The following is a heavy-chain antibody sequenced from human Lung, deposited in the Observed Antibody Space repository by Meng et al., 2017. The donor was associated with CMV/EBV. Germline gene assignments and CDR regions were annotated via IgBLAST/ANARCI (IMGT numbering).Heavy chain of an antibody. CDR3: ARRIVGASKGVFFDC. CDR2: IYPGDSDT. CDR1: GYSLTSYW. D-gene: IGHD1-26*01. V-gene: IGHV5-51*01. J-gene: IGHJ4*02. Sequence: GYSLTSYWIGWVRQMPGKGLEWMGIIYPGDSDTRYSPSFQGQVTISADKSISTAYLQWSSLKASDTAMYYCARRIVGASKGVFFDCWGQGTLVTVSS.